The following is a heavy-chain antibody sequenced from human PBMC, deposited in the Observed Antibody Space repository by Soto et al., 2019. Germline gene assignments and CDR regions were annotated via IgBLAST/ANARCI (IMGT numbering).Heavy chain of an antibody. Sequence: SETLSLTCTVSGGSISSYYWSWIRQPPGKGLEWIGYIYYSGSTNYNPSLKSRVTISVDTSKNQFSLKLSSVTAADTAVYYCASHRGPANYYYYMDVWGKGTTVTVSS. CDR1: GGSISSYY. V-gene: IGHV4-59*08. CDR2: IYYSGST. CDR3: ASHRGPANYYYYMDV. J-gene: IGHJ6*03. D-gene: IGHD3-10*01.